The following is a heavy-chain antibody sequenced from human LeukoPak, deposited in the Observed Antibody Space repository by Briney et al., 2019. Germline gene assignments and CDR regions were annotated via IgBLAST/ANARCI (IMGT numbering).Heavy chain of an antibody. Sequence: SETLSLTCTVSGGSISSGSYYWGWIRQPPGEGLEWIGSIYYSGSTYYNPSLKSRVTISVDTSKNQFSLKLSSVTAADTAVYYCARDRAFRLFDYWGQGTLVTVSS. V-gene: IGHV4-39*07. CDR1: GGSISSGSYY. CDR2: IYYSGST. D-gene: IGHD3-10*01. J-gene: IGHJ4*02. CDR3: ARDRAFRLFDY.